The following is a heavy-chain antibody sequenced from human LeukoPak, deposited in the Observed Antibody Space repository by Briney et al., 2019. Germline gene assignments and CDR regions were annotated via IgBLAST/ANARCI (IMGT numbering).Heavy chain of an antibody. CDR1: GGSIRNSNSF. D-gene: IGHD5/OR15-5a*01. Sequence: SETLSLTCTVSGGSIRNSNSFWAWIRQPPGKGLEWIGTIYYSGITHYSPSLKSRVTISVDTSKNQFSLKLSSVTATDTALYYCARRVYGTSQYYWGQGTLVAVSS. V-gene: IGHV4-39*01. CDR3: ARRVYGTSQYY. CDR2: IYYSGIT. J-gene: IGHJ4*02.